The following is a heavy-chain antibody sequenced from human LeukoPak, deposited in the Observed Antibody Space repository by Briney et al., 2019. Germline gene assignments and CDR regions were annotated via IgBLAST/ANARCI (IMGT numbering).Heavy chain of an antibody. CDR2: IKQDGSEK. CDR1: GFTFSSYW. V-gene: IGHV3-7*01. CDR3: ARDRDYSSTSCYIRAEYFQH. Sequence: PGGSLRLSCAASGFTFSSYWMSWVRQAPGKGLEWVANIKQDGSEKYYADSVKGRFTISRDNAKNSLYLQMNSLRAEDTAVYYCARDRDYSSTSCYIRAEYFQHWGQGTLVTVSS. D-gene: IGHD2-2*02. J-gene: IGHJ1*01.